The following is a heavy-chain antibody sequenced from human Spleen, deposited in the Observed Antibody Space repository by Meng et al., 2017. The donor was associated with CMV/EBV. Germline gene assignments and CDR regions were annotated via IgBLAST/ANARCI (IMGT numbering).Heavy chain of an antibody. V-gene: IGHV3-30*02. J-gene: IGHJ4*02. CDR2: IRSDGSSK. CDR3: AKTPVIYFGELFDY. CDR1: GFIFSNYG. Sequence: LSLTCAASGFIFSNYGMYWVRQAPGKGLEWVAFIRSDGSSKYYGDSVKGRFTISRDNSKKMLYLQMNSLRAEDTALYYCAKTPVIYFGELFDYWGQGTLVTVSS. D-gene: IGHD3-10*01.